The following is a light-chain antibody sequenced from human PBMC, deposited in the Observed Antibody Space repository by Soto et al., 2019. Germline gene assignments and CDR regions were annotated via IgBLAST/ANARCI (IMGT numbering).Light chain of an antibody. J-gene: IGKJ3*01. CDR2: GAS. CDR1: QSIGSN. V-gene: IGKV3-15*01. CDR3: QQYDNWPRT. Sequence: EIVMTQSPATLSVSPGERATLSCRASQSIGSNLAWYQQIPGQAPRLLIYGASTRATGIPARFSGSGSVTEFTLTISSLQSEDFAVYYCQQYDNWPRTFGPGTKVNIK.